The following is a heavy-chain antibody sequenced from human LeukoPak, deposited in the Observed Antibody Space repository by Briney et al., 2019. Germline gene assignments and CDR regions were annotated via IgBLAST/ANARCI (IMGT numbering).Heavy chain of an antibody. D-gene: IGHD3-22*01. CDR2: ISSSSSYI. J-gene: IGHJ6*02. CDR3: ARDRRYYDSSGYYYYYYYYGMDV. V-gene: IGHV3-21*01. Sequence: GGSLRLSCAASGFTFSSYSMNWVRQAPGKGLEWVSSISSSSSYIYYADSVKGRFTISRDNAKNSLYLQMNSLRAEDTAVYYCARDRRYYDSSGYYYYYYYYGMDVWGQGTTVTVSS. CDR1: GFTFSSYS.